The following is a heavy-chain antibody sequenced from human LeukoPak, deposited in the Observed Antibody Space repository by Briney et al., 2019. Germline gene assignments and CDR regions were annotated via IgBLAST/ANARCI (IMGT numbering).Heavy chain of an antibody. D-gene: IGHD2-8*01. V-gene: IGHV3-30*04. Sequence: PGRSLRLSCAASGFTFSSYAMHWVRQAPGKGLEWVAVISYDGSNKYYADSVKGRFTISRDNSKNTLYLQMNSLRAEDTAVYYCARDVPMAGYLDYWGQGTLVTVSS. J-gene: IGHJ4*02. CDR3: ARDVPMAGYLDY. CDR2: ISYDGSNK. CDR1: GFTFSSYA.